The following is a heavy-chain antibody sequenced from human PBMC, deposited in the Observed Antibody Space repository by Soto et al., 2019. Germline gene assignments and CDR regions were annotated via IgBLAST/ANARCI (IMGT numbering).Heavy chain of an antibody. D-gene: IGHD3-10*01. CDR1: GGSISSFY. J-gene: IGHJ4*02. Sequence: SETLSLTCTVSGGSISSFYWSWIRQPPGKGLEWIGYIYYSGSTNYNPSLKSRVTISVDTSKNQFSLKLNSMTAADTAVYYCARHSYGTGSTYFDYWGQGTLVTVSS. CDR2: IYYSGST. CDR3: ARHSYGTGSTYFDY. V-gene: IGHV4-59*08.